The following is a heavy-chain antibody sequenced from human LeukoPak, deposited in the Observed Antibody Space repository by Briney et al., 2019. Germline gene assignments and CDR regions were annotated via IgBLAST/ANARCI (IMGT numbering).Heavy chain of an antibody. Sequence: GGSLRLSCAASGFTFSSYAMHWVHQAPGKGLEWVAVISYDGSNKYYADSVKGRFTISRDNSKNTLYLQMNSLRAEDTAVYYCARDSYSDPWGQGTLVTVSS. V-gene: IGHV3-30-3*01. J-gene: IGHJ5*02. D-gene: IGHD4-11*01. CDR2: ISYDGSNK. CDR3: ARDSYSDP. CDR1: GFTFSSYA.